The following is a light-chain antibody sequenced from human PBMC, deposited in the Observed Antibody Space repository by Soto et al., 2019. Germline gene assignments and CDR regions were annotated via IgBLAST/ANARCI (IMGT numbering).Light chain of an antibody. V-gene: IGKV2-28*01. CDR2: LGF. CDR1: QILLHSNGNIF. CDR3: MQALDAPYN. Sequence: EIVMTQSPLSLSVTPGEPASISCRSSQILLHSNGNIFFDWYLQKPGQPPQLLIYLGFNRASGVPDRFSGSESGTDLKLKISRVEAEDVGVYYRMQALDAPYNLGKGAKLE. J-gene: IGKJ2*01.